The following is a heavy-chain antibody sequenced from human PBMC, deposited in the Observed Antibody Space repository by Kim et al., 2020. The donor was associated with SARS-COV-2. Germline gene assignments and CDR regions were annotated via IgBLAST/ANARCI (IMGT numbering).Heavy chain of an antibody. CDR1: GFTFSSYS. D-gene: IGHD5-18*01. J-gene: IGHJ4*02. CDR2: ISSSSSSYI. V-gene: IGHV3-21*01. Sequence: GGSLRLSCAASGFTFSSYSMNWVRQAPGKWLEWVSSISSSSSSYIYYADSVKGRFTISRDNAKNSLYLQMNSLRAEDTAVYYCARDQRSYGTVVDYWGQGTLVTVSS. CDR3: ARDQRSYGTVVDY.